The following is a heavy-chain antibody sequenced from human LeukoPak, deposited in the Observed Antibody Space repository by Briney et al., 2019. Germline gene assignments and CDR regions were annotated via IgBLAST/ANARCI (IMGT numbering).Heavy chain of an antibody. V-gene: IGHV3-30*14. Sequence: HPGGSLRLSCAVSGFTFSNYAMHWVRQAPGKGLEWVAAISYDGSKKYYADSVEGRFTISRDNSKNTLYLQMNSLRAEDTAVYYCARGPCSGGSCYGMDVWGQGTTVTVSS. CDR3: ARGPCSGGSCYGMDV. J-gene: IGHJ6*02. CDR1: GFTFSNYA. D-gene: IGHD2-15*01. CDR2: ISYDGSKK.